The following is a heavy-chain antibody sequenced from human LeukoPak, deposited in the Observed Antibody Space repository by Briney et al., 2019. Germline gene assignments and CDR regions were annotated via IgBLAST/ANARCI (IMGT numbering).Heavy chain of an antibody. CDR2: ISYSGTT. J-gene: IGHJ1*01. CDR3: AKDLAAAGTEYFQH. Sequence: PSETLSLTCTVSGVSISSGGYYWSWIRQHPGKGLEWIGYISYSGTTYCNPSLKSRVTISIDTSKSQFSLKLSSVTAADTAAYYCAKDLAAAGTEYFQHWGQGTLVTVSS. CDR1: GVSISSGGYY. V-gene: IGHV4-31*03. D-gene: IGHD6-13*01.